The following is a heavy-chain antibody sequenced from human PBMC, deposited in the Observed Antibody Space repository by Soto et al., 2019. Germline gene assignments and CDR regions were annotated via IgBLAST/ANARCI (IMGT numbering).Heavy chain of an antibody. CDR1: GYSFTSYW. Sequence: GESLKISCKGSGYSFTSYWIGWVRQMPGKGLEWMGIIYPGDSDTRYSPSFQGQVTISADKSISTAYLQWSSLKASDTAMYYCARHGEGDGYNDYYYYGMDVWGQGTTVTVSS. J-gene: IGHJ6*02. CDR3: ARHGEGDGYNDYYYYGMDV. V-gene: IGHV5-51*01. D-gene: IGHD5-12*01. CDR2: IYPGDSDT.